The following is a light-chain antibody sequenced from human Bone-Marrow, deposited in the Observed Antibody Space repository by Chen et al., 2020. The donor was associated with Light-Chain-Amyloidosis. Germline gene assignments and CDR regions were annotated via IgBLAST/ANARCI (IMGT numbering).Light chain of an antibody. V-gene: IGLV6-57*01. J-gene: IGLJ3*02. CDR1: SGSIATNY. CDR3: QSYQGSSQGV. CDR2: EDD. Sequence: NFMLTQPHSVSESTGKTVIISCTRSSGSIATNYVQWYQQRPGGSPTTVIYEDDQRPSGVPDRFSGSIDRSSNSASLTISGLKTEDEADYYCQSYQGSSQGVFGGGTKLTVL.